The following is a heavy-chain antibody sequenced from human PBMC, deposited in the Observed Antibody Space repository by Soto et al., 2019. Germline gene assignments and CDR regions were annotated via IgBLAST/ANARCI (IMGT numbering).Heavy chain of an antibody. Sequence: QLQLQESGSGLVKPSQTLSLTCAVSGGSISSGGYSWSWIRQPPGKGLEWIGYPYPSGSTYYNPSPKSRLTTLGDRSKTQSPPTLSCVTTADTAVYYCARVPPPWGQGTLGTVSS. CDR1: GGSISSGGYS. CDR3: ARVPPP. J-gene: IGHJ4*02. V-gene: IGHV4-30-2*01. CDR2: PYPSGST.